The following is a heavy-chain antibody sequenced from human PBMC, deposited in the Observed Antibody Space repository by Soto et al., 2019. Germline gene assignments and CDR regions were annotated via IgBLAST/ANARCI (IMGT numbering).Heavy chain of an antibody. Sequence: QVQLLQSGAEVKKPGSSVKVSCKASGATFSSFAFSWVRQAPGQGLECMGVIIPIFDTISYAQKFQGRVTITADESTRTAYMELNSLTSDDTAVYYCASPLKWSGYYIAFDYWGQGTLVIVSS. CDR1: GATFSSFA. D-gene: IGHD3-3*01. V-gene: IGHV1-69*01. J-gene: IGHJ4*02. CDR3: ASPLKWSGYYIAFDY. CDR2: IIPIFDTI.